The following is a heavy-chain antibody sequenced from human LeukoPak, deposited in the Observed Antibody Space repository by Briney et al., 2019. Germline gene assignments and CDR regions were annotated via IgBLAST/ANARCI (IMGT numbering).Heavy chain of an antibody. V-gene: IGHV4-39*07. D-gene: IGHD3-3*01. CDR2: IYYSGST. Sequence: SETLSLTCTVSGGSISSSSYYWGWIRQPPGKGLEWIGSIYYSGSTYYNPSLKSRVTISVDRSKNQFSLKLSSVTAADTAVYFRAGFYGFWGGYQGWFDPWGQGTLVTVSS. CDR3: AGFYGFWGGYQGWFDP. J-gene: IGHJ5*02. CDR1: GGSISSSSYY.